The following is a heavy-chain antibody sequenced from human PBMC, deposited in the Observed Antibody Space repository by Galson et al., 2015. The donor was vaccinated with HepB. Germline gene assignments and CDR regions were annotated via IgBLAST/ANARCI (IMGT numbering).Heavy chain of an antibody. V-gene: IGHV1-18*01. Sequence: SVKVSCKASGYTFTSYGFSWVRQAPGQGLEWMGWISAYNGNTNYAQKLQDRVSMTTDTSTSIAYMELKSLRSDDTAVYYCARAGEIGYCTGGSCYHLSNYFDYWGQGTLVTVSS. CDR2: ISAYNGNT. CDR1: GYTFTSYG. D-gene: IGHD2-15*01. J-gene: IGHJ4*02. CDR3: ARAGEIGYCTGGSCYHLSNYFDY.